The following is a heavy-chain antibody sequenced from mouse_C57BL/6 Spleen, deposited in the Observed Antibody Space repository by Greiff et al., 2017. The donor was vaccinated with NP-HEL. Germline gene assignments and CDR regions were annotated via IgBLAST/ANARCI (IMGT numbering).Heavy chain of an antibody. D-gene: IGHD2-4*01. CDR3: ARNVYDDYDGGYYDV. Sequence: QVQLQQSGAELVRPGTSVKVSCKASGYAFTNYLIEWVKQRPGQGLEWIGVINPGSGGTNYNEKFKGKATLTADKSSSTAYMQLSSLKSEASAVYFWARNVYDDYDGGYYDVWGTGTTVTVSS. CDR1: GYAFTNYL. J-gene: IGHJ1*03. CDR2: INPGSGGT. V-gene: IGHV1-54*01.